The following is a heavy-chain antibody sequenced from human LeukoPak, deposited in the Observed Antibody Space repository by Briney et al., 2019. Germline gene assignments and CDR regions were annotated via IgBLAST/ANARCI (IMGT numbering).Heavy chain of an antibody. J-gene: IGHJ4*02. CDR3: AKESVVRYFDWSHSGEFDY. D-gene: IGHD3-9*01. CDR2: ISGSGGST. CDR1: GFTFSSYA. Sequence: GGSLRLSCAASGFTFSSYAMSWVRQAPGKGLEWVSAISGSGGSTYYADSVKGRFTISRDNSKNTLYLQMNSLRAEDTAVYYCAKESVVRYFDWSHSGEFDYWGQGTLVTVSS. V-gene: IGHV3-23*01.